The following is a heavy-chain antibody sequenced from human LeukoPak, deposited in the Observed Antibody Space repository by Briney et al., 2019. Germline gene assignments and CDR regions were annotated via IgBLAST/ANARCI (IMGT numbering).Heavy chain of an antibody. CDR3: ARVYYYDSSGYPNFDY. V-gene: IGHV1-2*06. CDR1: GYTLTGYY. Sequence: GASVKVSCKASGYTLTGYYMHWVRQAPGQGLEWMGRINPNSGGANYAQKFQGRVTMTRDTSISTAYMELSRLRSDDTAVYYCARVYYYDSSGYPNFDYWGQGTLVTVSS. J-gene: IGHJ4*02. D-gene: IGHD3-22*01. CDR2: INPNSGGA.